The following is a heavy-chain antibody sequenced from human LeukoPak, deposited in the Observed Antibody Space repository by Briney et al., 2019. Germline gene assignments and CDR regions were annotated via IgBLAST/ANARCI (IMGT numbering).Heavy chain of an antibody. CDR2: IGTAGDT. Sequence: GGSLRLSCAASGFTFSSYDMHWVRQATGKGLEWVSAIGTAGDTYYSGSVKGRLTISRENAKNSLYLQMNSLRVGDTAVYYCAKTNSSWYLIDWGQGTLVTVSS. CDR1: GFTFSSYD. V-gene: IGHV3-13*01. J-gene: IGHJ4*02. D-gene: IGHD6-13*01. CDR3: AKTNSSWYLID.